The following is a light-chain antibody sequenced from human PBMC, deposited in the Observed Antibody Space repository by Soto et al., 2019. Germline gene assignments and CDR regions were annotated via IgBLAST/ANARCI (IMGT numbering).Light chain of an antibody. CDR3: QQGASFPIT. V-gene: IGKV1D-12*01. CDR2: GAS. CDR1: QDMYTW. Sequence: DIQMTQSPSPVSASIGDRVTITCRASQDMYTWLAWFQQRGGKVPKLLIYGASTLQSGVPSRFSGSGSRTGFTLTIASLQPEDSATYFCQQGASFPITFGQGTRLQI. J-gene: IGKJ5*01.